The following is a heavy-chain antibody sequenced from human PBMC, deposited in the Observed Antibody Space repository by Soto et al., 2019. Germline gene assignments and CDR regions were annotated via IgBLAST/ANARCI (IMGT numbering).Heavy chain of an antibody. CDR1: GGSISSYY. V-gene: IGHV4-59*01. J-gene: IGHJ4*02. Sequence: SETLSLTCTVSGGSISSYYWSWIRQPPGKGLEWIGYIYYSGSTNYNPSLKSRVTISVDTSKNQFSLKLSSVTAADTAVYYCARSNSGHDPGAFDXWGQGTLVTVSS. CDR3: ARSNSGHDPGAFDX. D-gene: IGHD5-12*01. CDR2: IYYSGST.